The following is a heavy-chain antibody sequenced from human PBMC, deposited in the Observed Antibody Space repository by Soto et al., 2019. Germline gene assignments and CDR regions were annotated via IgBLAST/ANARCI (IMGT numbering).Heavy chain of an antibody. J-gene: IGHJ6*02. V-gene: IGHV3-30*18. CDR3: AKELGPEDYSQYDGWVDYGVDL. D-gene: IGHD4-4*01. CDR1: GFVFGDYA. Sequence: QVQLVESGGGVVQPGKSLRLTCAPSGFVFGDYAMHWVRQAPGQGLEWIAFISYDGSKAFYADSVQGRFTISRDKSMKGLCLQMGCLSGEETAVYFSAKELGPEDYSQYDGWVDYGVDLWGQGTTVTV. CDR2: ISYDGSKA.